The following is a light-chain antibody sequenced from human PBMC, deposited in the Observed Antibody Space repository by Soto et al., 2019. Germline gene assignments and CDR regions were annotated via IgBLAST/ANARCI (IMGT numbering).Light chain of an antibody. CDR3: QQYNSWPPP. CDR1: QSVSSN. CDR2: GAS. Sequence: EIVMTQSPASLSVSPGERATLSCWASQSVSSNLAWYQQKPGQAPRLLIYGASTRATGIPARFRGSGSGTEFTLTISSLQSEDFAVSYCQQYNSWPPPFGQGTRLEIK. V-gene: IGKV3-15*01. J-gene: IGKJ5*01.